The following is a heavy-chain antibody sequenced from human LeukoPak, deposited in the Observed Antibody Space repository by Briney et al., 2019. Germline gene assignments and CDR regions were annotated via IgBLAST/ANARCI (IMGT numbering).Heavy chain of an antibody. CDR1: GGSISSYY. J-gene: IGHJ4*02. CDR3: AGAVSWVRGVIVYSFD. CDR2: ILYSGST. D-gene: IGHD3-10*01. Sequence: SETLSLTCSVSGGSISSYYWSWIRQPPGKGLEWIGYILYSGSTNYNPSLRSRVTMSVDTSQNQFSLKLSSVTAADTAVYYCAGAVSWVRGVIVYSFDYGARAPWSPSPQ. V-gene: IGHV4-59*01.